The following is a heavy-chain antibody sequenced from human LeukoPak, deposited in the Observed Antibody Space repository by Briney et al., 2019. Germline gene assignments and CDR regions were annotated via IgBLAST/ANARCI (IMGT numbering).Heavy chain of an antibody. CDR2: ISGSGGST. Sequence: GGSLRLSCAASGFTFSSYGMSWVRQAPGKGLEWVSAISGSGGSTYYADSVKGRFTISRDNSKNTLYLQMNSLRAEDTAVYYCAKELAVAAHYYYYYMDVWGKGTTVTISS. CDR3: AKELAVAAHYYYYYMDV. J-gene: IGHJ6*03. D-gene: IGHD6-19*01. CDR1: GFTFSSYG. V-gene: IGHV3-23*01.